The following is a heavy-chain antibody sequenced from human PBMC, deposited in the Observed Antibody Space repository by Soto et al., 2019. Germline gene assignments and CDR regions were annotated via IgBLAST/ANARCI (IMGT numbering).Heavy chain of an antibody. V-gene: IGHV1-24*01. D-gene: IGHD3-22*01. Sequence: ASLKVSCKVSGYTLTELSMHWVRQAPGKGLEWMGGFDPEDGETIYAQKFQGRVTMTEDTSTDTAYMELSSLRSEDTAVYYCATDLQSGWNYFDYWGQGTLVTVSS. CDR3: ATDLQSGWNYFDY. CDR2: FDPEDGET. J-gene: IGHJ4*02. CDR1: GYTLTELS.